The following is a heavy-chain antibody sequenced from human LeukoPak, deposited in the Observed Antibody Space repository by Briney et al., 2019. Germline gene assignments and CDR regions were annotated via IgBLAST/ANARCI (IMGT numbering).Heavy chain of an antibody. J-gene: IGHJ4*02. V-gene: IGHV3-23*01. D-gene: IGHD2-15*01. CDR2: ISSSGTST. Sequence: GGSLRLSCAASGFTFSSYAMSWVRQAPGKGLEWVSGISSSGTSTYYADFVKGRITISRDNSKNTLYVQMNSLRAKDTAVYYCAKGLGDSCYSALDYWGQGTLVTVSS. CDR1: GFTFSSYA. CDR3: AKGLGDSCYSALDY.